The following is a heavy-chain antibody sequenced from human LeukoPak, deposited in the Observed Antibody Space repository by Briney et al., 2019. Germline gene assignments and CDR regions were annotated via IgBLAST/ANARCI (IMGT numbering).Heavy chain of an antibody. CDR1: GGSISSGSYY. Sequence: SQTLSLTCTVSGGSISSGSYYWSWIRQPAGKGLEWIGRIYTSGSTNYNPSLKSRVTISVDTSKNQFSLKLSSVTAADTAVCYCARGTYYYDRFDYWGQGTLVTVSS. D-gene: IGHD3-22*01. J-gene: IGHJ4*02. CDR3: ARGTYYYDRFDY. CDR2: IYTSGST. V-gene: IGHV4-61*02.